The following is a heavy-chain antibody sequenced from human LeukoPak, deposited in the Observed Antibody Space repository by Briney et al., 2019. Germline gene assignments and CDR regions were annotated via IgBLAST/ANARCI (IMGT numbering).Heavy chain of an antibody. CDR1: GGSFSGYY. CDR2: INHSGST. Sequence: TETLSLTCAVYGGSFSGYYWSWIRQPPGKGLEWIGEINHSGSTNYNPSLKSRVTISVDTSKNQFSLKLSSVTAADTAVYYCARLLYGDYADYWGQGTLVTVSS. D-gene: IGHD4-17*01. J-gene: IGHJ4*02. V-gene: IGHV4-34*01. CDR3: ARLLYGDYADY.